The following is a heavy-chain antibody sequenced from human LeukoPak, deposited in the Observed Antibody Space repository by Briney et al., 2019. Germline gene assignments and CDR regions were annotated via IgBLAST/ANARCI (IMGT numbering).Heavy chain of an antibody. CDR2: ISSSGSTI. V-gene: IGHV3-48*03. CDR1: GFTFSSYE. Sequence: PGGSLRLSCAASGFTFSSYEMNWVRQAPGKGLEWVSYISSSGSTIYYADSVKGRFTISRDNAKNSLYLQMNSLRAEDTAVYYCARSQGDGYNYDFWGHGTLVTVSS. J-gene: IGHJ4*01. D-gene: IGHD5-24*01. CDR3: ARSQGDGYNYDF.